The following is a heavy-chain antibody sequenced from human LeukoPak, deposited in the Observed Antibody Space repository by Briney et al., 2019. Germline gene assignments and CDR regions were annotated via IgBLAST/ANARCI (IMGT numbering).Heavy chain of an antibody. J-gene: IGHJ6*03. CDR3: ARGGSGTSTSKYYYYYMDV. CDR2: INPNSGGT. Sequence: GASVKVSCKASGYTFTGYYTHWVRQAPGQGLEWMGWINPNSGGTNYAQKFQGRVTVTRDTSISTAYMELSRLRSDDTAVYYCARGGSGTSTSKYYYYYMDVWGKGTTVTISS. D-gene: IGHD3-10*01. V-gene: IGHV1-2*02. CDR1: GYTFTGYY.